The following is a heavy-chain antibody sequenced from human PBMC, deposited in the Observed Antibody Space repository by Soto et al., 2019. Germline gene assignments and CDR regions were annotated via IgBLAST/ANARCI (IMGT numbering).Heavy chain of an antibody. V-gene: IGHV4-34*01. CDR3: ARVTVSGTYYFDY. CDR1: GGSFSGYY. Sequence: SETLSLTCAVYGGSFSGYYWSWIRQPPGKGLEWIGEINHSGSTNYNPSLKSRVTISVDTSKNQFSLKLSSVTAADTAVYYCARVTVSGTYYFDYWGQGTLVTVSS. CDR2: INHSGST. J-gene: IGHJ4*02. D-gene: IGHD6-19*01.